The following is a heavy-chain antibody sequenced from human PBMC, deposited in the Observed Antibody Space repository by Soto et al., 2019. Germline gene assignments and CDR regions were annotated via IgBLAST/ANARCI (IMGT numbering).Heavy chain of an antibody. Sequence: SETLSLTCTVSVGSIGGRYWGWIRQPPGKGLEWIGYVYYSGSSTSNPSLKSRVTMSADTSKNQLSLKVRSVTAADTAVYYCARVAERWQYFDWFYYFDSWGQGALATVAS. D-gene: IGHD3-9*01. CDR3: ARVAERWQYFDWFYYFDS. CDR2: VYYSGSS. V-gene: IGHV4-59*11. CDR1: VGSIGGRY. J-gene: IGHJ4*02.